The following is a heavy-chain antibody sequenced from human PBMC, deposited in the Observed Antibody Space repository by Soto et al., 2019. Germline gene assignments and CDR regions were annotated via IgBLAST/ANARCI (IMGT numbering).Heavy chain of an antibody. CDR3: ASQYYYDRSGYPDGMDG. D-gene: IGHD3-22*01. CDR1: GGTFSSYA. Sequence: QVHLVQSGAEVKKPGSSVKVSCKASGGTFSSYAISWVRQAPGQGLEWMGGIIPIFGTANYAQKFQGRVTITAAESTSTDYMELSSLRSEDTAVYYCASQYYYDRSGYPDGMDGRGQGTTVTVSS. CDR2: IIPIFGTA. V-gene: IGHV1-69*01. J-gene: IGHJ6*02.